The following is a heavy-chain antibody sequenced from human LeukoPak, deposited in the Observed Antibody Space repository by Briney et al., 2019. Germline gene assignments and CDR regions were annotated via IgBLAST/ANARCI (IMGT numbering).Heavy chain of an antibody. CDR1: GFTFSSYS. J-gene: IGHJ5*02. V-gene: IGHV3-21*01. D-gene: IGHD2-15*01. Sequence: GGSLTLSCAASGFTFSSYSMNGLRQAPGEGLEWVSSISSSSSYIYYADSVKGRFTISRDNAKNSLYLQMNSLRAKDTAVYYCASGSGGRCYPAYEFDPWGQGTLVTVSS. CDR3: ASGSGGRCYPAYEFDP. CDR2: ISSSSSYI.